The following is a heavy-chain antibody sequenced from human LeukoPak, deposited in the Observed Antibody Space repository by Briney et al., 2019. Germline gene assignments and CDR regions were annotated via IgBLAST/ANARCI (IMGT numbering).Heavy chain of an antibody. Sequence: ASVKVSCKASGYTFTSYYVHWVRQAPGQGLEWMGIINPSGGSTSYAQKFQGRVTMTRDTSTSTVYMELSSLRSEDTAVYYCARDALRHNVVVTNYYYYYYMDVWAKGPRSPSP. J-gene: IGHJ6*03. CDR3: ARDALRHNVVVTNYYYYYYMDV. V-gene: IGHV1-46*01. D-gene: IGHD2-21*02. CDR1: GYTFTSYY. CDR2: INPSGGST.